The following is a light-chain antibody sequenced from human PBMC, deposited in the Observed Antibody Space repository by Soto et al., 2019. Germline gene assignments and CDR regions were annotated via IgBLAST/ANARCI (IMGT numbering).Light chain of an antibody. J-gene: IGLJ2*01. CDR1: SSDVGGYNY. CDR3: SSYAGSLVV. CDR2: EVS. V-gene: IGLV2-8*01. Sequence: QSVLTQPPSASGSPGQSVTISCTGTSSDVGGYNYVSWYQQHPGKAPKLMIYEVSKRPSVVPDRFSGSKSGNTASLTVSGIQAEDEADYYCSSYAGSLVVFGGGTKLTVL.